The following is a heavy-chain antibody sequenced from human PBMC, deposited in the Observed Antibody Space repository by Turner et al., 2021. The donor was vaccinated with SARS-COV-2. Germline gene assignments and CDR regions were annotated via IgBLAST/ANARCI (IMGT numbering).Heavy chain of an antibody. CDR3: ARELAGRFGGATEIDY. CDR2: ISSSSSYI. Sequence: EVQLVESGGGLVKPGGSLRLSCAASGFTFSSYSMNWVRQAPWKGLEWVSFISSSSSYIYYADSVKGRFTISRDNAKNSLYLQMNSLRAEDTAVYYCARELAGRFGGATEIDYWGQGTLVTVSS. D-gene: IGHD1-26*01. J-gene: IGHJ4*02. V-gene: IGHV3-21*01. CDR1: GFTFSSYS.